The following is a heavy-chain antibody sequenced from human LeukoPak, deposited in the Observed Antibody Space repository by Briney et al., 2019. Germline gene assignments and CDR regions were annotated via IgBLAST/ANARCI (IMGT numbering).Heavy chain of an antibody. J-gene: IGHJ3*02. V-gene: IGHV5-51*01. CDR3: ARHQVAATHNDTFDI. Sequence: GESLKISCEGSGYSFTSHWIGWVRQMPEKGLEWMGVIYPGDSDTRYSSSFQGQVTISADKSISTAYLQWSGLKASDTAMYYCARHQVAATHNDTFDIWGQGTMVTVSS. CDR2: IYPGDSDT. D-gene: IGHD2-15*01. CDR1: GYSFTSHW.